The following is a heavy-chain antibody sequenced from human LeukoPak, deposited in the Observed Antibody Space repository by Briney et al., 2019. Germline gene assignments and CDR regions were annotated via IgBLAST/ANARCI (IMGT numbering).Heavy chain of an antibody. J-gene: IGHJ4*02. V-gene: IGHV4-59*08. Sequence: SETLSLTCTVSGGSISSYYWSWIRQPPGKGLEWIGYISYSGSTNFNPSLKSRVTISVDTSKNQFSLKLTSVTAADTAVYSCARQKGGVAGLKYYFDYWGRGTLVTASS. CDR1: GGSISSYY. CDR2: ISYSGST. D-gene: IGHD6-19*01. CDR3: ARQKGGVAGLKYYFDY.